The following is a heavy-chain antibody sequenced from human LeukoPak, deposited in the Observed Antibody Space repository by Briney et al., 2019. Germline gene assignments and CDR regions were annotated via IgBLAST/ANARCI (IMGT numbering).Heavy chain of an antibody. CDR3: ARAGVCSSSSCYADLYYYYYGMDV. D-gene: IGHD2-2*01. CDR2: ISAYNGTT. Sequence: ASVKVSCKASGYTFTSYGISWVRQAPGQGLEWMGWISAYNGTTNSAQKLQGRVTMTTDTSTSPAYQELRSLRSDDTAVYYCARAGVCSSSSCYADLYYYYYGMDVWGKGTTVTVSS. J-gene: IGHJ6*04. CDR1: GYTFTSYG. V-gene: IGHV1-18*04.